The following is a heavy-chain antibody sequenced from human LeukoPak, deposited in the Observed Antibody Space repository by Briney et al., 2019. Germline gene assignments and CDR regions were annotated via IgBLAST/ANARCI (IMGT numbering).Heavy chain of an antibody. V-gene: IGHV3-15*01. Sequence: GGSLRLSCAASGFTFSTYGMNWVRQAPGKGLEWVGRIKSKTDGGTTDYAAPVKGRFTISRDDSKNTLYLQMNSLKTEDTAVYYCTTREMATIPNDAFDIWGQGTMVTVSS. J-gene: IGHJ3*02. CDR2: IKSKTDGGTT. CDR1: GFTFSTYG. CDR3: TTREMATIPNDAFDI. D-gene: IGHD5-24*01.